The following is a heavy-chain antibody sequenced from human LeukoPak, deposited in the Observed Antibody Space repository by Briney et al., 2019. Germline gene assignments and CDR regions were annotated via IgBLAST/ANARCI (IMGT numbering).Heavy chain of an antibody. CDR3: AREAQIITMVRGYFDY. Sequence: GGSLRLSCAASGFTFSDYYMSWIRQAPGKGLEWVSYISSSGSTIYYADSVKGRFTISRDNAKNSLYLQMTSLRAEDTAVYYCAREAQIITMVRGYFDYWGQGTLVTVSS. CDR2: ISSSGSTI. J-gene: IGHJ4*02. CDR1: GFTFSDYY. V-gene: IGHV3-11*04. D-gene: IGHD3-10*01.